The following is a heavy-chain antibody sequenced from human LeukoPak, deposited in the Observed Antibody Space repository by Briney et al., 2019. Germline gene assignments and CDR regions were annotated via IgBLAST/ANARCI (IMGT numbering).Heavy chain of an antibody. V-gene: IGHV4-39*06. CDR3: ARDGGRSGNAFDI. CDR1: GGSISSSSYY. J-gene: IGHJ3*02. Sequence: SETLSLTCTVSGGSISSSSYYWGWIRQPPGKGLEWIGSIYYSGSTYYNPSLKSRVTISLDTSKNQLPLKLSSVTAADTAVYYCARDGGRSGNAFDIWGQGTMVTVSS. CDR2: IYYSGST. D-gene: IGHD6-19*01.